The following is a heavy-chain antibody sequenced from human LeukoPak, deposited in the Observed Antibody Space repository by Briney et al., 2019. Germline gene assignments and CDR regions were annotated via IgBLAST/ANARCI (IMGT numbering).Heavy chain of an antibody. D-gene: IGHD3-10*01. V-gene: IGHV3-23*01. Sequence: GGSLRLSCEASGFTFGSHAMYWVRQAPGKGLEWVAGIFGSGGSPHYADSVKGRFTVSGDTSRTTLYLQMNGLRAEDTAVYYCAKECDYSPGHKFDLWGQGTLVTVSS. CDR2: IFGSGGSP. CDR3: AKECDYSPGHKFDL. J-gene: IGHJ4*02. CDR1: GFTFGSHA.